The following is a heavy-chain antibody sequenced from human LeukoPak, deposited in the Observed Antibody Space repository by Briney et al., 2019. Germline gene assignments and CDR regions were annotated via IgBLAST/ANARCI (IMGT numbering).Heavy chain of an antibody. V-gene: IGHV3-21*01. CDR3: AREPPSRIAAPGAFDI. CDR1: GFTFSSYS. CDR2: ISSSSSYI. Sequence: RGSLRLSCAASGFTFSSYSMNWVRQAPGKGLEWVSSISSSSSYIYYADSVKGRFTISRDNAKNSLYLQMNSLRAEDTAVYYCAREPPSRIAAPGAFDIWGQGTMVTVSS. D-gene: IGHD6-6*01. J-gene: IGHJ3*02.